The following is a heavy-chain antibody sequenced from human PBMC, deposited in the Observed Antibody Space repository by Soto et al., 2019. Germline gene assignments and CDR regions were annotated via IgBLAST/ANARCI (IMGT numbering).Heavy chain of an antibody. CDR2: ISAHNGNT. CDR3: ARGRYGDY. D-gene: IGHD1-1*01. V-gene: IGHV1-18*01. J-gene: IGHJ4*02. CDR1: GYIFTTYG. Sequence: QVHLVQSGAEVKKPGASVKVSCKGSGYIFTTYGITWVRQAPGQGLEWMGWISAHNGNTNYAQKLQGRVTVTRATSTSAADMGLRNLRSDVTAVYYCARGRYGDYWGQGALVTVYS.